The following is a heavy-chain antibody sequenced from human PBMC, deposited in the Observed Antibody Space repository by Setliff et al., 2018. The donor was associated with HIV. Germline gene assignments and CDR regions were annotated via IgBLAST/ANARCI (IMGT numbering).Heavy chain of an antibody. Sequence: PSETLSLTCSVSDASISVGTYYWSWIRQPAGKGLEWIGHVYTSGSTSGSTNYNPSLKSRVTISVDMSKNQFSLKLNSVTAADTAVYHCASNAYSYGSLDYWGQGTLVTVSS. CDR1: DASISVGTYY. CDR3: ASNAYSYGSLDY. V-gene: IGHV4-61*09. J-gene: IGHJ4*02. CDR2: VYTSGSTSGST. D-gene: IGHD5-18*01.